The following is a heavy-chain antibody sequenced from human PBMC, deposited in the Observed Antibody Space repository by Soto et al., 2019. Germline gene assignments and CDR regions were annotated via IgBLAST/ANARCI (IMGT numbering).Heavy chain of an antibody. CDR2: MNPNSGNT. CDR3: ARAYSSGWSKD. CDR1: GYTFTSYD. J-gene: IGHJ4*02. D-gene: IGHD6-19*01. V-gene: IGHV1-8*01. Sequence: QVQLVQSGAEVKKPGASVKVSCKASGYTFTSYDINWVRQATGQGLEWMGWMNPNSGNTGYAQKFQGRVTMTRNTSISTAYMEMSSMSSAETAVYYCARAYSSGWSKDWGQGTLVTVSS.